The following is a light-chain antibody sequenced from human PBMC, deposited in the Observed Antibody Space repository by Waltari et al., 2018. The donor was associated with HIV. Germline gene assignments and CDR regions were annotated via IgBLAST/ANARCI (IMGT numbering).Light chain of an antibody. CDR3: GTRDNDLGPVV. CDR1: NSNIGSND. V-gene: IGLV1-51*02. CDR2: EST. Sequence: SVLTQPPSKSAAPGQTVTISCTGHNSNIGSNDVSWYQQLPGASPILIIYESTKRPSLISDRFSASKSDTTATLDIAGLQPGDEAMYYCGTRDNDLGPVVLGGGTWVTVL. J-gene: IGLJ2*01.